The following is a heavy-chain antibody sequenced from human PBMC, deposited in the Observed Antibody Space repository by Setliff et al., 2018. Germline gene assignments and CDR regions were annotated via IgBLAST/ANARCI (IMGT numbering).Heavy chain of an antibody. V-gene: IGHV3-23*01. CDR3: ATSTITTYYFDY. CDR1: GFAFTSYD. Sequence: PGGSLRLSCVTSGFAFTSYDMTWVRQAPGKGLEWVASINNVGVSADYTDSVKGRFTISRDNSRNTLYLQMKSLRAEDTAIYYCATSTITTYYFDYWGHGTQVTVSS. J-gene: IGHJ4*01. CDR2: INNVGVSA. D-gene: IGHD4-4*01.